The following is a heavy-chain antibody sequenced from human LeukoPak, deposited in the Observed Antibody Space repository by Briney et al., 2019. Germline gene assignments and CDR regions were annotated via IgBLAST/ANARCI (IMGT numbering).Heavy chain of an antibody. J-gene: IGHJ4*02. CDR1: GFTFSSYG. CDR3: AREGYSSSWGHFDY. V-gene: IGHV3-33*01. D-gene: IGHD6-13*01. Sequence: GGSLRLSCAASGFTFSSYGMHWVRQAPGKGLEWVAVIWYDGGNKYYADSVKGRFTISRDNSKNTLYLQMNSLRAEDTAVYYCAREGYSSSWGHFDYWGQGTPVTVSS. CDR2: IWYDGGNK.